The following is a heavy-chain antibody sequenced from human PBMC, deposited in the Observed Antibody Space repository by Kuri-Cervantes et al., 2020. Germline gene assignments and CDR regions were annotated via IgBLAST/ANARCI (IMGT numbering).Heavy chain of an antibody. CDR3: ARAARPGYYYYYMDV. CDR1: GFTFSDYT. J-gene: IGHJ6*03. V-gene: IGHV3-21*03. D-gene: IGHD6-6*01. CDR2: ISLTGRYI. Sequence: GGSLRLSCAASGFTFSDYTMNWVRQAPGKGLEWVSSISLTGRYIYYADSLKGRFTISRDNAKNSLYLQVDSLRAEDTAVYYCARAARPGYYYYYMDVWGKGTTVTVSS.